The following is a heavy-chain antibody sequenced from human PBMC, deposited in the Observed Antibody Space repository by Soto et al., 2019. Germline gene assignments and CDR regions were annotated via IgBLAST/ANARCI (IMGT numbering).Heavy chain of an antibody. Sequence: PSETLSLTCSVSGDSVSNGDYSWSWIRQPPGKGLEWIGYIYYIGGPYYNPSLQSRVTISMDTSKNQVSLNLTSVTAADTAVYFCARDPYQDYADYYYYYALDAWGPGLTVTVSS. CDR3: ARDPYQDYADYYYYYALDA. CDR1: GDSVSNGDYS. V-gene: IGHV4-30-4*01. D-gene: IGHD4-17*01. CDR2: IYYIGGP. J-gene: IGHJ6*02.